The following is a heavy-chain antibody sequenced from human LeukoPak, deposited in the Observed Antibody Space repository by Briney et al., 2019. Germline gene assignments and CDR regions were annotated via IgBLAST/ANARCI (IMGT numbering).Heavy chain of an antibody. D-gene: IGHD6-13*01. Sequence: KPSETLSLTCAVYGGSFSGYYWSWIRQPPGKGLEWIGEINHSGSTNYNPSLKSRVTISVDTSKNQFSLKLSSVTAADTAVYYCARRIAAAGTPGYSGMDVWGQGTTVTVSS. CDR1: GGSFSGYY. J-gene: IGHJ6*02. V-gene: IGHV4-34*01. CDR3: ARRIAAAGTPGYSGMDV. CDR2: INHSGST.